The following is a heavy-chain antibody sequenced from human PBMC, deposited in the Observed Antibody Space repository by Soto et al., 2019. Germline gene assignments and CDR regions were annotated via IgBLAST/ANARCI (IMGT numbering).Heavy chain of an antibody. V-gene: IGHV3-23*01. CDR2: ISGSGGRT. J-gene: IGHJ4*02. CDR3: AKDADLRDSSGYYYSDFDY. Sequence: GGSLRLSCAASGFTFSSYAMSWVRQAPGKELKWVSAISGSGGRTNYADSVKGRFTISRDNSKNTLYLQMNSLRAEDTAVYYCAKDADLRDSSGYYYSDFDYWGQGTLVTVSS. CDR1: GFTFSSYA. D-gene: IGHD3-22*01.